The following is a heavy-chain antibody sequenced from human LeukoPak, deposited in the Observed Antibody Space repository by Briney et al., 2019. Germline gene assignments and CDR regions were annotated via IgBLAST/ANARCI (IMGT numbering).Heavy chain of an antibody. Sequence: SETLSLTCTVSGYSISSGYYWGWIRQPPGKGLEWIGSTYHSGSTYYNPSLKSRVTISVDTSKNQFSLKLSSVTAADTAVYCCARDTATTVVTPGGVFDYWGQGTLLTVSS. J-gene: IGHJ4*02. D-gene: IGHD4-23*01. CDR1: GYSISSGYY. CDR3: ARDTATTVVTPGGVFDY. V-gene: IGHV4-38-2*02. CDR2: TYHSGST.